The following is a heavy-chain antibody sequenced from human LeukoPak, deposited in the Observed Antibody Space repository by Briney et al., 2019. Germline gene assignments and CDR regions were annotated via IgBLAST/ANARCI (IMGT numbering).Heavy chain of an antibody. CDR3: ARRYCSSTSCYFSNWFNP. Sequence: GRSLRLSCAASGFIFSSYGMHWVRQAPGKGLERVAVIWYDGSNKYYADSVKGRFTISRDNSKNTLYLQMNSLRAEDTAVYYCARRYCSSTSCYFSNWFNPWGQGTLVTVSS. CDR2: IWYDGSNK. V-gene: IGHV3-33*01. D-gene: IGHD2-2*01. CDR1: GFIFSSYG. J-gene: IGHJ5*02.